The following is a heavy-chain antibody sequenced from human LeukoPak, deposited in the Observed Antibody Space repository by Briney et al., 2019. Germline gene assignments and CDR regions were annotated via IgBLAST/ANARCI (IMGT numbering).Heavy chain of an antibody. CDR2: ISYSGST. CDR1: SGCISGYY. J-gene: IGHJ4*02. CDR3: ARDGRAGSLFAY. Sequence: SETLSLTCTVSSGCISGYYWSWIRQPPGKGLEWVGYISYSGSTNYNPSLKSRVTISVDTSKNQFSLKLSSVTAADTAIYYCARDGRAGSLFAYWGQGTLVTVSS. V-gene: IGHV4-59*01. D-gene: IGHD6-19*01.